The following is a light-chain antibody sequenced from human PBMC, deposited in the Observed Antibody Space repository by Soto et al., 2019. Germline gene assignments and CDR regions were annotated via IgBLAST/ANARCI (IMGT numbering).Light chain of an antibody. CDR3: QHREDWPLT. CDR1: QSVSTY. V-gene: IGKV3-11*01. J-gene: IGKJ4*01. Sequence: EIVLTQSPATLSLSPGERATLSCRASQSVSTYLAWYQQKPGQAPRLLIYDASKRATGIPARFSGGGSGTDFTLTISSLEPEDFAVYYCQHREDWPLTFGGGTKWISN. CDR2: DAS.